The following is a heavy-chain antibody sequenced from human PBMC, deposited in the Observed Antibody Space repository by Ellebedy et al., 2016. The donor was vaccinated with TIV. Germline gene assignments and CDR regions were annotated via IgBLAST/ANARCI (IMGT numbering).Heavy chain of an antibody. V-gene: IGHV3-23*01. J-gene: IGHJ5*01. CDR1: VFTFSSPG. CDR2: ISGSGENT. D-gene: IGHD2-15*01. Sequence: GESLKISCAASVFTFSSPGMTWVRQAPGKGLEWVSGISGSGENTYSADSVKGRFTISRDNSENTLFLQMNSLRAEDTAVYYCARGWSTPDSWGQGTLVIVSS. CDR3: ARGWSTPDS.